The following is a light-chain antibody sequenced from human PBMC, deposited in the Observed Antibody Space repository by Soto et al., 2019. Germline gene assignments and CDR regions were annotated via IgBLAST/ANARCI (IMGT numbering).Light chain of an antibody. CDR1: QSISSK. Sequence: EIEMTQSPATLSVSPGERAALPCRASQSISSKLAWYQQKPGQAPRLLIYAASTRATGVPARFSGSGSGTDFTLTISSLQSEDFAIYYCQQYTNWPLTFGQGTKVEIK. CDR2: AAS. CDR3: QQYTNWPLT. J-gene: IGKJ1*01. V-gene: IGKV3-15*01.